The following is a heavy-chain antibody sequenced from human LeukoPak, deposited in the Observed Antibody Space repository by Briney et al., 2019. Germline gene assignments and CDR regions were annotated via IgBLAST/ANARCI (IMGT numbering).Heavy chain of an antibody. D-gene: IGHD2-2*01. Sequence: SSETLSLTCAAYGGSFSGYYWSWIRQPPGKGLEWIGEINHSGSTDYNPSLKSRVTISVDTSKNQFSLKLSSVTAADTAVYYCARGRVEIVVVPAAPTVYYYYYYMDVWGKGTTVTVSS. CDR1: GGSFSGYY. CDR3: ARGRVEIVVVPAAPTVYYYYYYMDV. CDR2: INHSGST. J-gene: IGHJ6*03. V-gene: IGHV4-34*01.